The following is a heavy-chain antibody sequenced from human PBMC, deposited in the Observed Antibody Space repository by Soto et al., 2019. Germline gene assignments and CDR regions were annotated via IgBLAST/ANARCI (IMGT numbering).Heavy chain of an antibody. CDR1: GFTFSSYA. D-gene: IGHD6-6*01. CDR3: AKDGAARLSARCFDP. V-gene: IGHV3-23*01. J-gene: IGHJ5*02. Sequence: EVQLLESGGGLVQPGGSLRLSCAASGFTFSSYAMSWVRQAPGKGLEWVSAISGSGGSTYYADSVKGRFTISRDNSKNTLYLQMNSLRAEDTAVYDCAKDGAARLSARCFDPWGQGTLVTVSS. CDR2: ISGSGGST.